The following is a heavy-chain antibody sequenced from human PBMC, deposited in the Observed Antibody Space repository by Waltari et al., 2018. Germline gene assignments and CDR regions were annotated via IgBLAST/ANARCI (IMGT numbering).Heavy chain of an antibody. D-gene: IGHD3-16*01. J-gene: IGHJ4*02. Sequence: VQLVESGGGLVQPGGSLQLSCAASGLAFRGSTMHWVRQASGKGLEWVGRIRNKANSYATGYAVSVKGRFTISRDDSKNTAYLEMNSLKTEDTAVYYCSTMGETSGYWGQGTLVTVSS. V-gene: IGHV3-73*02. CDR2: IRNKANSYAT. CDR3: STMGETSGY. CDR1: GLAFRGST.